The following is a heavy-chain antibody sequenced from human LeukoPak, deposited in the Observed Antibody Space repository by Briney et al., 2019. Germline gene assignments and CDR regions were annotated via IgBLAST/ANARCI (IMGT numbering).Heavy chain of an antibody. V-gene: IGHV3-30*04. D-gene: IGHD6-13*01. Sequence: GGSLRLSCAASGFTFSSYVMHWVRQAPGKGLEWVAIISYDGSNEYYADSVKGRFTISRDNSRNTLYLQMNSLRAADTAVYYCAKGSSSSEDYWGQGTLVTVSS. J-gene: IGHJ4*02. CDR3: AKGSSSSEDY. CDR1: GFTFSSYV. CDR2: ISYDGSNE.